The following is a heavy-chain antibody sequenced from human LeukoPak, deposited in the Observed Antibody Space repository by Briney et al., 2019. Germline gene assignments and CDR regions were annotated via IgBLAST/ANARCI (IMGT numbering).Heavy chain of an antibody. CDR2: IYHSGST. CDR3: ASFLSGTYPDY. CDR1: GYSISSGYY. D-gene: IGHD1-26*01. V-gene: IGHV4-38-2*02. Sequence: SETLSLTCTVSGYSISSGYYWGWIRQPPGKGLEWIGSIYHSGSTYYNPSLKSRVTISVDTSKNQFSLKLSSVTAADTAVYYCASFLSGTYPDYWGQGTLVTVSS. J-gene: IGHJ4*02.